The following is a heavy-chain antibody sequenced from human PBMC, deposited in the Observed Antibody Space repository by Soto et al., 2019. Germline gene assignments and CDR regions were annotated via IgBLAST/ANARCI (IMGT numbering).Heavy chain of an antibody. CDR2: IYYSGNT. CDR1: GDSIRSSSYS. J-gene: IGHJ6*04. D-gene: IGHD5-12*01. CDR3: ARDRGRPPYGIGLRELLHSTYYYYYGMDV. Sequence: SETLSLTCTVSGDSIRSSSYSWGWIRQPPGEGLEWIGSIYYSGNTYYNPSLKSRVTISVDTAKNQFSLKLSSVTAADTAVYYCARDRGRPPYGIGLRELLHSTYYYYYGMDVWGKGTTVTVSS. V-gene: IGHV4-39*07.